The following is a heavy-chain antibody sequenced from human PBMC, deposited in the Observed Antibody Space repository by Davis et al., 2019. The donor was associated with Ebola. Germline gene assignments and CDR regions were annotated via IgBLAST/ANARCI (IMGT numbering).Heavy chain of an antibody. CDR2: INQKGSAK. CDR1: GLNFSHYP. J-gene: IGHJ4*02. Sequence: GESLIIHCACSGLNFSHYPMSRLRQAQGKGPGGVATINQKGSAKNYVDSVRCRFTISRDNAKNSLCLQMDGLRVEDTAVYYCAKPDRSIRTTPGYWGQGTLVTVSS. V-gene: IGHV3-7*01. CDR3: AKPDRSIRTTPGY. D-gene: IGHD1-14*01.